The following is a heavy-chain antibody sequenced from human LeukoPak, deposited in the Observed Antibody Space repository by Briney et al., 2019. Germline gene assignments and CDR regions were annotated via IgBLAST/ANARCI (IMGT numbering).Heavy chain of an antibody. J-gene: IGHJ6*03. D-gene: IGHD1-1*01. Sequence: ASVKVSCKASGYTFTSYYMHWVRQATGQGLEWMGWMNPNSGNTGYAQKFQGRVTMTRNTSISTAYMELSSLRSEDTAVYYCARGDPIPSTYGDMDVWGKGTTVTVSS. CDR2: MNPNSGNT. CDR1: GYTFTSYY. V-gene: IGHV1-8*02. CDR3: ARGDPIPSTYGDMDV.